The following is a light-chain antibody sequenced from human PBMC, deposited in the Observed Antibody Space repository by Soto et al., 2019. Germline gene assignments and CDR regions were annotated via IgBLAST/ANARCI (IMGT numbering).Light chain of an antibody. J-gene: IGLJ2*01. CDR2: DVS. CDR1: SSDVGCYNY. V-gene: IGLV2-14*01. Sequence: QSALTQPASVSGSPGQSITISCTGTSSDVGCYNYVSWYQQHPGKAPKLMIYDVSNRPSGVFNRFSGSKSGNTASLTISGLQAEDEADYYCSSYTTSSTLIFGGGTKVTVL. CDR3: SSYTTSSTLI.